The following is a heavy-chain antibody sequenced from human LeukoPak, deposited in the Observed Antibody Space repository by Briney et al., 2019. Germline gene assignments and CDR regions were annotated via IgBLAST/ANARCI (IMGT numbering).Heavy chain of an antibody. D-gene: IGHD3-10*01. CDR3: ARDFSGAIDY. V-gene: IGHV3-48*03. CDR2: ISTSGSTI. J-gene: IGHJ4*02. CDR1: GFSFRTYE. Sequence: GGSLRLSCAASGFSFRTYEMTWVRQAPGKGLEWVSHISTSGSTINYADSVKGRFTISRDNAKNTLYLQMNSLRAEDTAVYFCARDFSGAIDYWGQGTQVTVSS.